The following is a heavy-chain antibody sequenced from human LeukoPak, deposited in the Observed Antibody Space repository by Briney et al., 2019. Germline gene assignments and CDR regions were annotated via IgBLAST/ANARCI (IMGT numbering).Heavy chain of an antibody. CDR3: AKAPYVVPAAPDAFDI. Sequence: GGSLRLSCAASGFTFRSYWMHWVRQAPGKGLVWVSRINIDGSSGSYADSVEGRFTISRDNAKNTVYLQMNSLRAEDTAVYYCAKAPYVVPAAPDAFDIWGQGTMVTVSS. CDR2: INIDGSSG. J-gene: IGHJ3*02. CDR1: GFTFRSYW. D-gene: IGHD2-2*01. V-gene: IGHV3-74*01.